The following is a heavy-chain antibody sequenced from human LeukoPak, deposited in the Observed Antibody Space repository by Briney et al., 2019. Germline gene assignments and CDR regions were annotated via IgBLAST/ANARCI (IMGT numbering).Heavy chain of an antibody. D-gene: IGHD5-24*01. J-gene: IGHJ4*02. CDR1: GYTFTGYY. V-gene: IGHV1-2*06. CDR2: INPNSGGT. Sequence: ASVKVSCKASGYTFTGYYIHWVRQAPGQGLEWMGRINPNSGGTNYAQKFQGRVTMTRDTSISTAYMELSRLRSDDTAVYYCARIGRWLQLREGGFVDYWGQGTLVTVSS. CDR3: ARIGRWLQLREGGFVDY.